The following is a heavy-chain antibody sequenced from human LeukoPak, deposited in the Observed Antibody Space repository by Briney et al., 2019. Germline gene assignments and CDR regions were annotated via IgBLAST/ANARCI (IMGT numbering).Heavy chain of an antibody. CDR2: NSASGANI. Sequence: GGSLRLACAASGFTFNGYGMHWVRQAPGKGLEWLSYNSASGANIFYADSVKGRFTISRDNAKNSVYLQMNSLRAEDTAVYYCASRRSGWPNDAFDIWGQGTMVTVTS. CDR3: ASRRSGWPNDAFDI. J-gene: IGHJ3*02. CDR1: GFTFNGYG. V-gene: IGHV3-48*01. D-gene: IGHD6-19*01.